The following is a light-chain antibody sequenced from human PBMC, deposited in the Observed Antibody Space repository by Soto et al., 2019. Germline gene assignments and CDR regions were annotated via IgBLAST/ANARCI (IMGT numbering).Light chain of an antibody. Sequence: NFMLTQPHSVSESPGKTVTISCTRSSGSIASNYVQWYQQRPGSAPTTVIYEDNQRPSGVPDRFSGSIDSSSNSASLTISGLKTEEEADYYCQSYDSSKWVFGGGTKLTVL. CDR3: QSYDSSKWV. CDR1: SGSIASNY. V-gene: IGLV6-57*03. J-gene: IGLJ3*02. CDR2: EDN.